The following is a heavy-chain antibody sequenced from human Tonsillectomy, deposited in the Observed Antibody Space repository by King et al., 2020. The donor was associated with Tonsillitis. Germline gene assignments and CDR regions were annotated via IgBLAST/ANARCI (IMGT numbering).Heavy chain of an antibody. V-gene: IGHV5-51*01. CDR1: GYNFTTYW. Sequence: VQLVQSGAEVKKPGESLKISCKGSGYNFTTYWIGWVRQMPGKGLEWMGIIYPDDSDTRYSPSFQGQVTISADKSISTAYLQWSSLKASDTAMYFCARHTSVVPSPFDFWGQGTLVTVSS. CDR3: ARHTSVVPSPFDF. D-gene: IGHD4-23*01. CDR2: IYPDDSDT. J-gene: IGHJ4*02.